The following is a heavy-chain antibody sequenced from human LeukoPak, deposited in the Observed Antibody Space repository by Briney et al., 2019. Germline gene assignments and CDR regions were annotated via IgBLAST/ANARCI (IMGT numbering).Heavy chain of an antibody. D-gene: IGHD3-22*01. J-gene: IGHJ5*02. Sequence: SGGSLRLSCTTSGFTFGDYAMSWVRQAPGKGLEWVGRIKSKTDGGTTDYAAPVKGRFTISRDDSKNTLYLQMNSLKTEDTAVYYCTDSPKRVIVVVTWGQGTLVTVSS. CDR3: TDSPKRVIVVVT. V-gene: IGHV3-15*01. CDR1: GFTFGDYA. CDR2: IKSKTDGGTT.